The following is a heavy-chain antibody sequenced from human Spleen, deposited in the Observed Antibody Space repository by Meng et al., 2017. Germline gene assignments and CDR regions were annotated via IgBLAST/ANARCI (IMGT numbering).Heavy chain of an antibody. J-gene: IGHJ5*02. CDR3: AVVIPGGWFDP. V-gene: IGHV4-39*02. Sequence: QVQIQQWGAGLVKPSETLSLTCTVSDGSISSTNYYWGWIRQPPGKGLEWIGMVYYSGSTYYNPSLKSRVTISVDTSKNHFSLKLSSVTATETAVYYCAVVIPGGWFDPWGQGTLVTVSS. CDR2: VYYSGST. CDR1: DGSISSTNYY. D-gene: IGHD2-2*01.